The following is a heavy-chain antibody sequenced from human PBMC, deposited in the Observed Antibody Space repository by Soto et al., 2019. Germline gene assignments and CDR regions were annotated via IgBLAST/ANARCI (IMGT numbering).Heavy chain of an antibody. CDR1: GYTFTRYA. J-gene: IGHJ6*02. CDR2: INAGNGNT. D-gene: IGHD6-13*01. CDR3: ASSNIVAAPYGMDV. Sequence: ASVKVSSKASGYTFTRYAMHWVRQAPGQRLEWMGWINAGNGNTKYSQKFQGRVTITRDTSASTAYMELSSLRSEDTSVYYCASSNIVAAPYGMDVWGQGTTVTVS. V-gene: IGHV1-3*01.